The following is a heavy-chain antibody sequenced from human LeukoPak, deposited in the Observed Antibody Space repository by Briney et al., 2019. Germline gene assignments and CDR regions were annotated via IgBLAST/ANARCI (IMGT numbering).Heavy chain of an antibody. J-gene: IGHJ4*02. CDR1: GFTFSRFA. CDR2: ITGTGDDS. CDR3: TKDSVTTYLDDDDFDC. Sequence: GGSLRVSCAPSGFTFSRFAMNGVRQAPGKGVEGVASITGTGDDSYYADSVKGRFTGGRDNSRSTLSLQMNSLRADDTAIYFCTKDSVTTYLDDDDFDCWGQGTLVTVSA. D-gene: IGHD1-1*01. V-gene: IGHV3-23*01.